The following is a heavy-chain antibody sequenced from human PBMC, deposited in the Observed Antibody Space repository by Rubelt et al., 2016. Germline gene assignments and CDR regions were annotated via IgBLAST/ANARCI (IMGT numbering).Heavy chain of an antibody. CDR2: IHPGDSET. Sequence: GKGLEWMGIIHPGDSETRYSPSFQGQVTISADKSIDTAYLQWSSLKASDTAIYYCARQLGYCSSTTCYDNWFDPWGQGTLVTVSS. J-gene: IGHJ5*02. V-gene: IGHV5-51*01. D-gene: IGHD2-2*01. CDR3: ARQLGYCSSTTCYDNWFDP.